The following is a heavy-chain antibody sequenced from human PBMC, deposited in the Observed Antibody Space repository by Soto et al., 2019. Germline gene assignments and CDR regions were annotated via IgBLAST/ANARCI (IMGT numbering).Heavy chain of an antibody. Sequence: EMQLLESGGGLVQPGGSLRLSCAASGFTFSSYAMTWVRQAPGKGLEWVSIISGSGGSTYYADSVKGRFTISRDNSKNTLYLQMNSLRAEDTAVYYCARRSSGWFFDYWGQGTLVTVSS. V-gene: IGHV3-23*01. CDR1: GFTFSSYA. D-gene: IGHD6-19*01. CDR2: ISGSGGST. J-gene: IGHJ4*02. CDR3: ARRSSGWFFDY.